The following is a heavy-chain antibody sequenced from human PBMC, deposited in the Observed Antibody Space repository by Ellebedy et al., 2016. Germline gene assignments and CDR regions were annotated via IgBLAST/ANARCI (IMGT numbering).Heavy chain of an antibody. J-gene: IGHJ4*02. CDR3: AREPTYCSSTSCSTGGGY. V-gene: IGHV1-46*01. CDR1: GYTFTGYY. CDR2: INPSGGST. Sequence: ASVKVSCXASGYTFTGYYMHWVRQAPGQGLEWMGIINPSGGSTSYAQKFQGRVTMTRDTSTSTAYMELSSLRSEDTAVYYCAREPTYCSSTSCSTGGGYWGQGTLVTVSS. D-gene: IGHD2-2*01.